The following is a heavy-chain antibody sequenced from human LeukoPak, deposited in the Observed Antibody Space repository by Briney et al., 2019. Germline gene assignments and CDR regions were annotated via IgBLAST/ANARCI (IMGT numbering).Heavy chain of an antibody. Sequence: GGSLRLSCAASRFTFSSYAMSWVRQAPGKGLEWVSAISGSGGSTYYADSVKGRFTISRDNSKNTLYLQMNSLRAEDTAVYYCAKTSWVVVDGMDVWGQGTTVTVSS. J-gene: IGHJ6*02. CDR1: RFTFSSYA. D-gene: IGHD2-2*01. CDR2: ISGSGGST. V-gene: IGHV3-23*01. CDR3: AKTSWVVVDGMDV.